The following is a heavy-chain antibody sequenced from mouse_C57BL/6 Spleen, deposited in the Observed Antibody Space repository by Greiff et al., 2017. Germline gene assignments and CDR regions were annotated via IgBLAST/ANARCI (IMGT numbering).Heavy chain of an antibody. CDR1: GYTFTSYW. Sequence: QVQLKQPGTELVKPGASVKLSCTASGYTFTSYWMHWVKQRPGQGLEWIGNINPSNGGTNYNEKFKSKATLTVNKSSSTAYMQLSSLTSEDSAVYYCARGYYGSSYDYWGQGTTLTVSS. J-gene: IGHJ2*01. D-gene: IGHD1-1*01. V-gene: IGHV1-53*01. CDR2: INPSNGGT. CDR3: ARGYYGSSYDY.